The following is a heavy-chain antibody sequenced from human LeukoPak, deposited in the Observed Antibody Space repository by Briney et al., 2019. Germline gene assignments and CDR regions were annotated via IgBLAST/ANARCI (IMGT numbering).Heavy chain of an antibody. V-gene: IGHV3-7*03. CDR1: GFTFSSYA. CDR3: ARAQIRTLAYCGGDCYLGDY. Sequence: PGGSLRLSCAASGFTFSSYAMHWDRQAPGKGLEWVANIKQDGSEKYYVDSVKGRFTISRDNAKNSLYLQMNSLRAEDTAVYYCARAQIRTLAYCGGDCYLGDYWGQGTLVTVSS. CDR2: IKQDGSEK. J-gene: IGHJ4*02. D-gene: IGHD2-21*02.